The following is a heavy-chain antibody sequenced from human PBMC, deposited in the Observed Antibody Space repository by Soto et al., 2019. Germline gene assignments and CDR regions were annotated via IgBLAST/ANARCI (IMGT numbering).Heavy chain of an antibody. Sequence: GSLRLSCAASGFTFSSHWMSWVRQAPGKGLEWVANIKQDGSEKYYVDSVKGRFTISRDNAKNSLYLQMNSLRAEDTAVYYCARTSYYDAFGIWGEGTMVA. D-gene: IGHD2-2*01. V-gene: IGHV3-7*03. CDR3: ARTSYYDAFGI. CDR1: GFTFSSHW. CDR2: IKQDGSEK. J-gene: IGHJ3*02.